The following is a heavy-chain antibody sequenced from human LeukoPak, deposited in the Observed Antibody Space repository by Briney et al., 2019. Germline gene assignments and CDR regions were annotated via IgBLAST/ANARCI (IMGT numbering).Heavy chain of an antibody. D-gene: IGHD3-10*01. Sequence: SVKVSCKASGGTFSSYAITWVRQAPGQGLEWMGGIIPIFGTANYAQKFQGRVTITTDESTSTAYMELSRLRSDDTAVYYCARVQSYGSGSYSDYWGQGALVTVSS. CDR3: ARVQSYGSGSYSDY. CDR2: IIPIFGTA. J-gene: IGHJ4*02. V-gene: IGHV1-69*05. CDR1: GGTFSSYA.